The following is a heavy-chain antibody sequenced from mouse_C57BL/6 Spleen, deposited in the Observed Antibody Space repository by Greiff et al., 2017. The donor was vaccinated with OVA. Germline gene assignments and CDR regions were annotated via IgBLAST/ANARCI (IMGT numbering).Heavy chain of an antibody. J-gene: IGHJ1*03. CDR2: ISYDGSN. CDR1: GYSITSGYY. CDR3: SRSGSSSYWYFDV. Sequence: EVQLQESGPGLVKPSQSLSLTCSVTGYSITSGYYWNWIRQFPGNKLEWMGYISYDGSNNYNPSLKNRISITRDTSKNQCFLKLKSVTTEDTATYDCSRSGSSSYWYFDVWGTGTTVTVSS. D-gene: IGHD1-1*01. V-gene: IGHV3-6*01.